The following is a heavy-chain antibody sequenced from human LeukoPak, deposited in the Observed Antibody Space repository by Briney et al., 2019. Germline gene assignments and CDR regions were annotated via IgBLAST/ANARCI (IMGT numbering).Heavy chain of an antibody. CDR2: IYSGGST. Sequence: GGSLRLSCAPSGFTVSINYMSCVRPAPGEGVEWVSVIYSGGSTYYADSVKGRFTISRDNSKNALYLQMNRLRAEDTAVYYCAREKRERGREYSRSWHPGDYYYYMDVWGKGTTVTVSS. CDR1: GFTVSINY. D-gene: IGHD6-6*01. V-gene: IGHV3-53*01. J-gene: IGHJ6*03. CDR3: AREKRERGREYSRSWHPGDYYYYMDV.